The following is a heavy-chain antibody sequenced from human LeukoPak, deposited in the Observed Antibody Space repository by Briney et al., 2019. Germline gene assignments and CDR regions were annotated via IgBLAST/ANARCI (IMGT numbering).Heavy chain of an antibody. CDR2: TRNKANSYTT. V-gene: IGHV3-72*01. J-gene: IGHJ4*02. CDR3: ARPMYYYDSSGFDY. Sequence: GGSLRLSCAASGFTFSSYAMSWVRQAPGKGLEWVGRTRNKANSYTTEYAASVKGRFTISRDDSKNSLYLQMNSLKTEDTAVYYCARPMYYYDSSGFDYWGQGTLVTVSS. D-gene: IGHD3-22*01. CDR1: GFTFSSYA.